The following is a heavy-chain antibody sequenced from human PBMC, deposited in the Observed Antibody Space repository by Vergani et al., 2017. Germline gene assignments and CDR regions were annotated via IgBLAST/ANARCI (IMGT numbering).Heavy chain of an antibody. V-gene: IGHV4-31*03. CDR3: ARAPPDSTNFDY. Sequence: QVQLQESGPGLVKPSQTLSLTCTVSGGSISSGGYYWSWIRQHPGKGLEWIGYIYYSGSTYYNPSLKSRVTISVETSKNQFSLELSSVTAADTAVYYCARAPPDSTNFDYWGQGTLVTVSS. D-gene: IGHD2-2*01. CDR2: IYYSGST. J-gene: IGHJ4*02. CDR1: GGSISSGGYY.